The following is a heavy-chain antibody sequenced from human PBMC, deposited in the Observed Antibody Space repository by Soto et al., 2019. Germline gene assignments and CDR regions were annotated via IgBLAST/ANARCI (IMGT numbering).Heavy chain of an antibody. CDR2: INHSGST. Sequence: LSLTCAVYGGSFRGYHWSWIRQPPGKGLEWIGEINHSGSTNYNPSLKSRVIISLETSKNQFSLILTSVTAADTAVYYCARGLSSSATFYHYYGMDVWGQGTTVTVSS. CDR1: GGSFRGYH. V-gene: IGHV4-34*01. J-gene: IGHJ6*02. CDR3: ARGLSSSATFYHYYGMDV. D-gene: IGHD6-6*01.